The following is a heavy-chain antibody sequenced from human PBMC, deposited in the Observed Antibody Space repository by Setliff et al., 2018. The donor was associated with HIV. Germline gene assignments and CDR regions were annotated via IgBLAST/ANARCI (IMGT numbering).Heavy chain of an antibody. CDR3: ARFNALLGSSTYYDY. CDR1: GGSISSYY. V-gene: IGHV4-59*08. CDR2: IYYSGST. J-gene: IGHJ4*02. D-gene: IGHD3-22*01. Sequence: SETLSLTCTVSGGSISSYYWSWIRQPPGKGLEWIGFIYYSGSTYYNPSLKSRVSISVDTSKNQFSLKLTSVTAADTAVYFCARFNALLGSSTYYDYWGPGLLVTVSS.